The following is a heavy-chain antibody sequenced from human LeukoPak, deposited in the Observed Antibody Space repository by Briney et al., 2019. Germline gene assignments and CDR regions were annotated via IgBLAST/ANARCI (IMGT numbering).Heavy chain of an antibody. CDR2: INPSGGST. Sequence: ASVKVSCKASGYTFTSYYIHWVRQAPGQGLEWMGIINPSGGSTSYAQKFQGRVTMTRDTSTSTVYMELSSLRSEDTAVYYCARAQAPYYDFWSGSHRDYSFDSWGQGTLVTVSS. J-gene: IGHJ4*02. V-gene: IGHV1-46*01. CDR3: ARAQAPYYDFWSGSHRDYSFDS. CDR1: GYTFTSYY. D-gene: IGHD3-3*01.